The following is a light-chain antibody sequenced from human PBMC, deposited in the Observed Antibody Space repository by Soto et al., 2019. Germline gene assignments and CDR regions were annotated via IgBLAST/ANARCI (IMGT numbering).Light chain of an antibody. V-gene: IGLV1-40*01. J-gene: IGLJ1*01. CDR3: QSFDSRLRDYV. CDR2: GNN. Sequence: QSVLTQPPSGSGAPGQRVTISCTGSSSNIGAGYDVHWYQQLPGTAPKVLIYGNNNRPSGVPDRFSGSKSGTSASLAITGLQAEDEADYYCQSFDSRLRDYVFGGGTKVTVL. CDR1: SSNIGAGYD.